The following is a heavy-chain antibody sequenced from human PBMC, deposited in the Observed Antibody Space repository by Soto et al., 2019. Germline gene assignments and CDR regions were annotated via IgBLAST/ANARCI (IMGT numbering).Heavy chain of an antibody. Sequence: QLQLQESGPGLVKPSETLSLTCTVSGVSITTTSYYWGWIRQPPGKGLAWIGTIYFSGSTFYNPSLKSRRTISVDTSKNQFSLRLSSVTAADTAVYYCARHGSYWGQGTLVAVSS. CDR1: GVSITTTSYY. CDR3: ARHGSY. J-gene: IGHJ4*02. CDR2: IYFSGST. V-gene: IGHV4-39*01.